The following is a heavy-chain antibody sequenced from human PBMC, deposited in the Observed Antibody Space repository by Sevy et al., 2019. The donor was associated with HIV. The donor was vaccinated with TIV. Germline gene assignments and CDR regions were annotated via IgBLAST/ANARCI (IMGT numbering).Heavy chain of an antibody. CDR3: AAWWDYKTPAY. CDR1: GFTFSSHG. D-gene: IGHD2-8*02. Sequence: GGSLRLSCVGSGFTFSSHGMHWVRQAPGKGLEWVAVIWYDGSNKYYADSVKGRVTISRDNSRGTLYLEMGSLGVEDTAVYYCAAWWDYKTPAYWGQGSLVTVSS. J-gene: IGHJ4*02. V-gene: IGHV3-33*08. CDR2: IWYDGSNK.